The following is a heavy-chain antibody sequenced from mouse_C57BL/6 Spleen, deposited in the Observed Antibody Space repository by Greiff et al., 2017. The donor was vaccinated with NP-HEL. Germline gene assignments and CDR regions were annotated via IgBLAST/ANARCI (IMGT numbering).Heavy chain of an antibody. J-gene: IGHJ2*01. CDR3: TRENGNRLDY. Sequence: QVQLQQSGAELVRPGASVTLSCKASGYTFTDYEMHWVKQTPVHGLEWIGAIDPATGGTAYNQKFKGKAILTADKSSSTAYMELRSLTSEDSAVYYCTRENGNRLDYWGQGTTLTVSS. D-gene: IGHD2-1*01. V-gene: IGHV1-15*01. CDR1: GYTFTDYE. CDR2: IDPATGGT.